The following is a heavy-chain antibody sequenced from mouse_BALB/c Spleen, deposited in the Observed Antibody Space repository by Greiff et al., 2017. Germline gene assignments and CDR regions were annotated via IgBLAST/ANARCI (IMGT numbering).Heavy chain of an antibody. V-gene: IGHV3-6*02. J-gene: IGHJ3*01. D-gene: IGHD1-1*01. Sequence: EVKLQESGPGLVKPSQSLSLTCSVTGYSITSGYYWNWIRQFPGNKLEWMGYISYDGSNNYNPSLKNRISITRDTSKNQFFLKLNSVTTEDTATYYCARDYYGSSGGFAYWGQGTLVTVSA. CDR3: ARDYYGSSGGFAY. CDR2: ISYDGSN. CDR1: GYSITSGYY.